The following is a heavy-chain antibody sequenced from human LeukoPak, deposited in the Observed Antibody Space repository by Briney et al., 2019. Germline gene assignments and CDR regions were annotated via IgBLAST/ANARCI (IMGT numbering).Heavy chain of an antibody. J-gene: IGHJ4*02. D-gene: IGHD6-6*01. V-gene: IGHV4-30-2*01. Sequence: SETLSLTCTVSGGSISSGGYYWSWIRQPPGKGLEWIGYIYHSGSTYYNPSLKSRVTISVDRSKNQFSLKLSSVTAADTAVYYCAREDSSSPGGSYWGQGTLVTVSS. CDR3: AREDSSSPGGSY. CDR2: IYHSGST. CDR1: GGSISSGGYY.